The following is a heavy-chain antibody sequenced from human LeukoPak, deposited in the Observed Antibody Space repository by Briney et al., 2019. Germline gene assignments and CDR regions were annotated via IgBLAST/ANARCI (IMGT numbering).Heavy chain of an antibody. Sequence: GGSLRLSCAASGFIFNDYSINWVRQAPGKGLEWISYIGIDSGNTKYADSVKGRFTISGDNAKSSLYLQMNSLRVEDTAVYYCARDHNYAFDNWGQGTLVTVSS. V-gene: IGHV3-48*04. J-gene: IGHJ4*02. CDR1: GFIFNDYS. D-gene: IGHD4-11*01. CDR3: ARDHNYAFDN. CDR2: IGIDSGNT.